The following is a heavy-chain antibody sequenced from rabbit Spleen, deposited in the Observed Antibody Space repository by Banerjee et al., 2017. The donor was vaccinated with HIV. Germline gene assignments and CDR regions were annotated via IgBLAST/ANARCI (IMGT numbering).Heavy chain of an antibody. CDR1: GVSFSRSSY. CDR2: IDTGNSGFT. D-gene: IGHD1-1*01. J-gene: IGHJ6*01. CDR3: ARDTSSSFSSYGMDL. V-gene: IGHV1S40*01. Sequence: QSLEESGGDLVKPGASLTLTCTASGVSFSRSSYMCWVRQAPGKGLEWIACIDTGNSGFTYFATWAKGRFTCSKTSSTTVTLQMTRLTAADTATYFCARDTSSSFSSYGMDLWGPGTL.